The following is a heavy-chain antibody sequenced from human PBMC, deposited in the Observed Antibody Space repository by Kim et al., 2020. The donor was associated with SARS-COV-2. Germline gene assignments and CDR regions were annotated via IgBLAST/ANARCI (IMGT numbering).Heavy chain of an antibody. CDR3: ARFMTRRVVTPPHFDS. CDR2: ISYDGSNK. D-gene: IGHD2-21*02. J-gene: IGHJ4*02. CDR1: GFSFSDYT. V-gene: IGHV3-30-3*01. Sequence: GGSLRLSCAASGFSFSDYTMHWVRQAPGKGPEWVAVISYDGSNKFYADSVMGRFTISRDNSKTTMYLQMNSLRGEDTAMYYCARFMTRRVVTPPHFDSWGQGTLVAVSS.